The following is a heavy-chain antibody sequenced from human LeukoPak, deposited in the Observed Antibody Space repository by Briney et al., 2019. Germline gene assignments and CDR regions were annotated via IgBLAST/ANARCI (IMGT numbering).Heavy chain of an antibody. J-gene: IGHJ4*02. D-gene: IGHD3-10*01. Sequence: SETLSLTCTVSGGSISRGEYYWRWIRQPPGKGLEGIGYIYYSGSTYYNPSLKSRVTISVDTSKNQFSLKLSSVTAADTAVYYCARDPITMVRGVIPHSDYWGQGPLVTVSS. V-gene: IGHV4-30-4*08. CDR1: GGSISRGEYY. CDR3: ARDPITMVRGVIPHSDY. CDR2: IYYSGST.